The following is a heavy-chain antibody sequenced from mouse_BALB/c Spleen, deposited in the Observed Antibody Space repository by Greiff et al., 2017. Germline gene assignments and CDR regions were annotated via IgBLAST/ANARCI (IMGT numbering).Heavy chain of an antibody. D-gene: IGHD2-1*01. CDR3: ARDGNWRFAY. V-gene: IGHV5-6-5*01. J-gene: IGHJ3*01. CDR2: ISSGGST. Sequence: EVQGVESGGGLVKPGGSLKLSCAASGFTFSSYVMSWVRQTPENRLEWVASISSGGSTYYPDSVKGRFTISRDNARNILYLQMSSLRSEDTAMYYCARDGNWRFAYWGQGTLVTVSA. CDR1: GFTFSSYV.